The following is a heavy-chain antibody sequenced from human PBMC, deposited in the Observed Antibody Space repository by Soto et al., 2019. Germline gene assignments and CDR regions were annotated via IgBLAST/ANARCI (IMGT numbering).Heavy chain of an antibody. CDR1: GFTFSSYA. CDR2: ISYDGSNK. D-gene: IGHD6-19*01. V-gene: IGHV3-30-3*01. J-gene: IGHJ6*02. CDR3: ARDSGYSSGWYVPAYYYYYYGMDV. Sequence: PGGSLRLSCAASGFTFSSYAMHWVRQAPGKGPEWVAVISYDGSNKYYADTVKGRFTISRDNSKNKLYLQMNSLRAEDTAVYYCARDSGYSSGWYVPAYYYYYYGMDVWGQGTTVTVSS.